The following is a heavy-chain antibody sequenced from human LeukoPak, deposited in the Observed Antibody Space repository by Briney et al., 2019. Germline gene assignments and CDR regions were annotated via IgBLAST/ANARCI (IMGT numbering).Heavy chain of an antibody. V-gene: IGHV4-59*01. CDR2: IYYSGST. Sequence: PSETLSLTCTVSGGSISSYYWSWIRQPPGKGLEWIGYIYYSGSTNYNPSLKSRVTISVDTSKNQFSLKLSSVTAADTAVYYCASSYDYVWGSYRYSSYYFDYWGQGTLVTVSS. CDR3: ASSYDYVWGSYRYSSYYFDY. D-gene: IGHD3-16*02. CDR1: GGSISSYY. J-gene: IGHJ4*02.